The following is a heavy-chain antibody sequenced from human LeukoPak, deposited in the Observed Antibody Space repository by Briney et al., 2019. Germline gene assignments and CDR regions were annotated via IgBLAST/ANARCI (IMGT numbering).Heavy chain of an antibody. Sequence: ASVKVSCKASGGTFSSYAISWVRQAPGQGLEWMGGIIPIFGTANCAQKFQGRVTITADESTSTAYMELSSLRSEDTAVYYCARDRTGVAAPSYFDYWGRGTLVTVSS. CDR1: GGTFSSYA. D-gene: IGHD6-6*01. J-gene: IGHJ4*02. CDR3: ARDRTGVAAPSYFDY. CDR2: IIPIFGTA. V-gene: IGHV1-69*13.